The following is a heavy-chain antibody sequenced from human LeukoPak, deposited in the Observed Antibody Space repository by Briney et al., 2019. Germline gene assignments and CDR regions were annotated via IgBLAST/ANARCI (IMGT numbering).Heavy chain of an antibody. V-gene: IGHV1-69*13. CDR1: GGTFSSYA. Sequence: ASVKVSCKASGGTFSSYAISWVRQAPGQGLEWMGGIIPIFGTANYAQKFQGRVTITADESTSTAYMELSSLRSEDTAVYYCARLPKTYSSGWYSSGDYWGQGTLVTVSP. D-gene: IGHD6-19*01. CDR3: ARLPKTYSSGWYSSGDY. J-gene: IGHJ4*02. CDR2: IIPIFGTA.